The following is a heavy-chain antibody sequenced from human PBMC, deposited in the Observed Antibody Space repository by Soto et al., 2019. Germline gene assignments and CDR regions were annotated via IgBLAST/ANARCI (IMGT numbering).Heavy chain of an antibody. J-gene: IGHJ4*02. CDR3: ARTNHLGGMIVVVTHFDY. D-gene: IGHD3-22*01. Sequence: GGSLRLSCAASGFTFSSYWMSWVRQAPGKGLEWVANIKQDGSEKYYVDSVKGRFTISRDNAKNSPYLQMNSLRAEDTAVYYCARTNHLGGMIVVVTHFDYWGQGTLVTVS. V-gene: IGHV3-7*01. CDR1: GFTFSSYW. CDR2: IKQDGSEK.